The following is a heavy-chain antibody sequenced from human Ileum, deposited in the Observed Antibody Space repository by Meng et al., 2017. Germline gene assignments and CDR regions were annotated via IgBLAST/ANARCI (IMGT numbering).Heavy chain of an antibody. D-gene: IGHD4-17*01. Sequence: GQLLHSGAEMKKPGASVRVSCKASGYTFSSYDINWVRQATGQGLEWMGWMNPNSGNTNYAQKFHGRVTMTRNTSISTAYLELSSLISEDTAIYYCAGRRPYGDYPISNYWGQGTLVTVSS. CDR2: MNPNSGNT. J-gene: IGHJ4*02. CDR1: GYTFSSYD. V-gene: IGHV1-8*01. CDR3: AGRRPYGDYPISNY.